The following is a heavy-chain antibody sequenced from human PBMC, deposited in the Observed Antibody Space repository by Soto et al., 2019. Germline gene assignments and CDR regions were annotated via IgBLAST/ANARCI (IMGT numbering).Heavy chain of an antibody. CDR2: INPASGST. CDR3: ARDLAAGDH. V-gene: IGHV1-46*03. Sequence: QVQLVQSGAEVKKPGASVKLSCRTSGYTFTHYYINWVRQAPGQGLEWLAIINPASGSTNYAQDFQGRVTFTMDTSTTTDAMELIGRRGEDTSIFYCARDLAAGDHWGQGTLVTVAS. CDR1: GYTFTHYY. D-gene: IGHD6-13*01. J-gene: IGHJ4*02.